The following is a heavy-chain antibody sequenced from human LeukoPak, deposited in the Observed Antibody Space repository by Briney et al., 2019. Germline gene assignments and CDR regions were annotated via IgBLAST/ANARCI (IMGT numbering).Heavy chain of an antibody. CDR3: AGAYCGGDCYSGRTFDI. J-gene: IGHJ3*02. D-gene: IGHD2-21*02. Sequence: SETLSLTCTVSGDSMNSSSYYWGWIRQPPGKGLEWIGEIYHSGSTNYKPSLKSRVTISVDKSKNQFSLKLSSVTAADTAVYYCAGAYCGGDCYSGRTFDIWGQGTMVTVSS. CDR2: IYHSGST. V-gene: IGHV4-61*05. CDR1: GDSMNSSSYY.